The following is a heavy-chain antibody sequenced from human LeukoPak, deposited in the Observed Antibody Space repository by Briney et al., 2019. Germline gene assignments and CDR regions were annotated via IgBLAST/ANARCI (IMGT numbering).Heavy chain of an antibody. CDR1: GFTFSSFT. Sequence: PGGSLRLSCAASGFTFSSFTMTWVGQAPGKGVEWGSAICGGGGSTYYEDFVEGGFTIGRENCKEMVDLQMNSLKVEDTAIYYCGKEGGAWGQGTKVTVSS. V-gene: IGHV3-23*02. J-gene: IGHJ5*02. CDR3: GKEGGA. CDR2: ICGGGGST. D-gene: IGHD3-16*01.